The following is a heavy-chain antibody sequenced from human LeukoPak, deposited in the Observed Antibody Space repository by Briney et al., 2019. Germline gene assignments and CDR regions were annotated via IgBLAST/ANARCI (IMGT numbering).Heavy chain of an antibody. Sequence: SETLSLTCTVSGGSISSGDYYWSWIGQPPGKALEWLGYIYYSGSTYYNPSLKSRVTISVDTSKNQFSLKLSSVTAADTAVYYCAREAADGYCSSTSCYGVVEYWGQGTLVTVSS. CDR2: IYYSGST. D-gene: IGHD2-2*03. V-gene: IGHV4-30-4*08. CDR3: AREAADGYCSSTSCYGVVEY. CDR1: GGSISSGDYY. J-gene: IGHJ4*02.